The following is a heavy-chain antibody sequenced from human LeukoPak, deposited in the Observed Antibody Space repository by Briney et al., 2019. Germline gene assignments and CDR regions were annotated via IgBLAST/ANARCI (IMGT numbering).Heavy chain of an antibody. CDR1: GDSVSSNSVT. V-gene: IGHV6-1*01. CDR3: ARRLTQYDCFDP. CDR2: TYYRSTWYN. D-gene: IGHD2-2*01. Sequence: PSQILSLTCAISGDSVSSNSVTWNWIRQSPSRGLEWLGRTYYRSTWYNDYAVSVRGRITDNPDTSKNQFSLHLNSVTPEDTAVYYCARRLTQYDCFDPWGQGILVTVSS. J-gene: IGHJ5*02.